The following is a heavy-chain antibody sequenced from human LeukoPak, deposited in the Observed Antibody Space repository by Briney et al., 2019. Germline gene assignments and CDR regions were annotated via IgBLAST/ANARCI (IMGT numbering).Heavy chain of an antibody. D-gene: IGHD6-19*01. Sequence: GGSLRLSCAASGFTFSNAWMNWVRQAPGKGLEWVSVIYSGGSTYYADSVKGRFTISRDNSKNTLYLQMNSLRAEDTAVYYCARNEWLVPVYWGQGTLVTVSS. CDR1: GFTFSNAW. CDR3: ARNEWLVPVY. V-gene: IGHV3-53*01. CDR2: IYSGGST. J-gene: IGHJ4*02.